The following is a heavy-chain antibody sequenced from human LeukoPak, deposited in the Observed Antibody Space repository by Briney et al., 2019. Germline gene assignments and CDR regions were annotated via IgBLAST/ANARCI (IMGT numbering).Heavy chain of an antibody. V-gene: IGHV3-73*01. Sequence: PGGSLRLSCAASGFTFSGSAMHWVRQASGKGLEWVGQMRSKADNYATEYAASVKGRFTISRDDSKNTAYLQMNSLKTEDTAVYYCTSPRRTRVTTGRDYWGQGTLVTVSS. CDR1: GFTFSGSA. D-gene: IGHD4-17*01. J-gene: IGHJ4*02. CDR3: TSPRRTRVTTGRDY. CDR2: MRSKADNYAT.